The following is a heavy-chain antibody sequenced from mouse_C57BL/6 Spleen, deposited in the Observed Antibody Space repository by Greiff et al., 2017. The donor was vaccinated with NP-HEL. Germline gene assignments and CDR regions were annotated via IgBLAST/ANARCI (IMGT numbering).Heavy chain of an antibody. V-gene: IGHV3-6*01. CDR2: ISYAGCT. Sequence: ESGPGLVKPSQSLSLPCPVTGYSIPSGYYWNWIRQFPGNKLEWMGYISYAGCTTYNPSLKNRISLTRDTSKNPFFLKWNSVTTEDTATYYCARVKWDGYFYYFDYWGQGTTLTVSS. J-gene: IGHJ2*01. CDR3: ARVKWDGYFYYFDY. CDR1: GYSIPSGYY. D-gene: IGHD2-3*01.